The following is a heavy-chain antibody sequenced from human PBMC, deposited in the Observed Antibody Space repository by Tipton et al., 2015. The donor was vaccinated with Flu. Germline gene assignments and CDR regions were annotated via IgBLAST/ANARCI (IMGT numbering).Heavy chain of an antibody. CDR3: ARLSYYDVDLKNFYFDH. Sequence: TLSLTCTVSGGSMSSSSYYWGWIRQPPGKGLEWIGSIYYTGTTYYNPSLKSRVSISVNRSKNQFSLSLRSVTAADTAVYYCARLSYYDVDLKNFYFDHWGQGALVTVSS. J-gene: IGHJ4*02. CDR2: IYYTGTT. V-gene: IGHV4-39*01. CDR1: GGSMSSSSYY. D-gene: IGHD3-10*02.